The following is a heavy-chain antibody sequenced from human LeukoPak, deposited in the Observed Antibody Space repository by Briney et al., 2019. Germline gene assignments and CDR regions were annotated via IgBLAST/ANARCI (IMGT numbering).Heavy chain of an antibody. Sequence: PGGSLRLSCVVSRLTFNSNAMYWVRQAPGKGLEWVSGTSVSGGSEYYADSVKGRFSVSRDNSKHTVYLQMNSLRAEDTAVYFCASYAHDYDSSGYFDSWGQGALVTVSS. CDR1: RLTFNSNA. J-gene: IGHJ4*02. CDR2: TSVSGGSE. V-gene: IGHV3-23*01. CDR3: ASYAHDYDSSGYFDS. D-gene: IGHD3-22*01.